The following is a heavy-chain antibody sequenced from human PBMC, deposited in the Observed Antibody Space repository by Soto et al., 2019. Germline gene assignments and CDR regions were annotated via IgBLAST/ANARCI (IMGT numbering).Heavy chain of an antibody. J-gene: IGHJ4*01. D-gene: IGHD3-22*01. CDR3: ARETHPKYYYDSSGYFGDY. CDR2: ISSSSSYV. CDR1: GFTFSSYS. Sequence: EVQLVESGGGLVKPGGSLRLSCAASGFTFSSYSMNWVRQAPGKGLEWVSSISSSSSYVYYADSVKGRFTISRDNAKNSLYLQMNSLRAEDTAVYYFARETHPKYYYDSSGYFGDYWGHGTLVTVSS. V-gene: IGHV3-21*01.